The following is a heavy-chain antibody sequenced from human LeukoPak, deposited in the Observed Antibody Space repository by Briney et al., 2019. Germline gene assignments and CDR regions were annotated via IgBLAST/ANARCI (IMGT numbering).Heavy chain of an antibody. Sequence: GGSLRLSCAASGFTFSSYSMNWVRQAPGKGLEWVSYISSSSSTIYYADSVKGRFTISRDNAKNSLYLQMNSLRDEDTAVYYCARTLLWFGDQRAFDIWGQGTMVTVSS. CDR3: ARTLLWFGDQRAFDI. V-gene: IGHV3-48*02. CDR1: GFTFSSYS. CDR2: ISSSSSTI. J-gene: IGHJ3*02. D-gene: IGHD3-10*01.